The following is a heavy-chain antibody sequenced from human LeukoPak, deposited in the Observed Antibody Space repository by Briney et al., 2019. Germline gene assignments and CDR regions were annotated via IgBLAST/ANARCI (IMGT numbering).Heavy chain of an antibody. Sequence: GGSLRLSCAASGFTFSSYEMNWVRQAPGKGLEWVSYISSSGSTIYYADSVKGRFTISRDNAKNSLYLQMNSLRAEDTALYYCARSGGIGAGGFDPWGQGTLVTVSS. CDR1: GFTFSSYE. J-gene: IGHJ5*02. CDR2: ISSSGSTI. CDR3: ARSGGIGAGGFDP. D-gene: IGHD3-16*01. V-gene: IGHV3-48*03.